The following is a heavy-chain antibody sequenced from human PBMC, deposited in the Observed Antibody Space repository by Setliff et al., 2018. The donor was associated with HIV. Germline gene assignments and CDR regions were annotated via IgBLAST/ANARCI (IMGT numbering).Heavy chain of an antibody. J-gene: IGHJ6*03. V-gene: IGHV1-2*02. CDR1: GFSFYDYY. D-gene: IGHD2-15*01. CDR3: ARDLAYCSGGSCYRPFIYYFYYMDV. CDR2: VIPNSGKT. Sequence: GASVKVSCKASGFSFYDYYIHWVRQAPGQGLEWMGCVIPNSGKTYYAREFQGRVTMTSDTSINTAYMEVSWLTSDDTAIYYCARDLAYCSGGSCYRPFIYYFYYMDVWGKGATVTVSS.